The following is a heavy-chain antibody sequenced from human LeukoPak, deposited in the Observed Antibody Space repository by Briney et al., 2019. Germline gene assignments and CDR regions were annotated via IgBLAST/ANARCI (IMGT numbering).Heavy chain of an antibody. CDR1: GGSFSGYY. CDR3: ARDGRRIVGATTFEKPFDY. D-gene: IGHD1-26*01. J-gene: IGHJ4*02. Sequence: TSETLSLTCAVYGGSFSGYYWSWLRQPPGKGLEWIGEINHSGSTNYNPSLKSRVTISVDTSKNQFSLKLSSVTAADTAVYYCARDGRRIVGATTFEKPFDYWGQGTLVTVSS. V-gene: IGHV4-34*01. CDR2: INHSGST.